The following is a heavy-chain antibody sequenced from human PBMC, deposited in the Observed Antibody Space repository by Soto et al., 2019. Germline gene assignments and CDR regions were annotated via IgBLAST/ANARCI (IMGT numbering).Heavy chain of an antibody. J-gene: IGHJ6*02. Sequence: QVQLQESGPGLVKPSGTLSLTCAVSGGSISSSNWWSWVRQPPGKGLEWIGEIYHSGSTNYNPSLKSRVTISVDKSKNQFSLKLSSVTAADTAVYYCASTRYSSSNFFRALYYYYGMDVWGQGTTVTVSS. V-gene: IGHV4-4*02. CDR2: IYHSGST. D-gene: IGHD6-6*01. CDR3: ASTRYSSSNFFRALYYYYGMDV. CDR1: GGSISSSNW.